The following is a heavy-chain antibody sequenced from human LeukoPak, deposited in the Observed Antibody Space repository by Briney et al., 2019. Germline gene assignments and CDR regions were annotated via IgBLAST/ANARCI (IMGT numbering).Heavy chain of an antibody. D-gene: IGHD1-26*01. CDR3: ARDSVGAGYSDY. V-gene: IGHV3-7*03. CDR2: IKQDGSEK. J-gene: IGHJ4*02. CDR1: GFTFSSYW. Sequence: GGSLRLSCAASGFTFSSYWMSWVRQAPGKGLEWVADIKQDGSEKYYVDFVKGRFTISRDDAKNSLYLQMDSLRAEDTAVYYCARDSVGAGYSDYWGQGTLVTVSS.